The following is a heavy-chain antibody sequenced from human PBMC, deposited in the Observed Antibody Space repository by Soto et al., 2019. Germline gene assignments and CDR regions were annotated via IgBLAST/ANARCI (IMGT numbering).Heavy chain of an antibody. D-gene: IGHD1-7*01. V-gene: IGHV4-59*01. J-gene: IGHJ4*02. CDR1: GGSLSSYY. CDR2: IYHSGST. Sequence: QVQLQESGPGLVKPSETLSLTCTVSGGSLSSYYWSWIRQPPGKGLEWVGYIYHSGSTAYNPSLKSRVIISVGTSRNQFSLKPSSVAASETAVYYCARAVPLMGAITGTTLYLDYWGQGTLVTVSS. CDR3: ARAVPLMGAITGTTLYLDY.